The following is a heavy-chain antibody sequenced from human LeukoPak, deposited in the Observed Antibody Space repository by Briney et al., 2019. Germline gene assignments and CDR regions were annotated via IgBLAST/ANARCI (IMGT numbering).Heavy chain of an antibody. J-gene: IGHJ4*02. V-gene: IGHV3-9*01. Sequence: GGSLRLSCAASGFTFDDYAMHWVRQAPGKGLEWVSGISWNSGSIGYADSVKGRFTISRDNAKNSLYLQMNSLRAEDTALYYCAKEVSSSGYYFDYWGQGTLVTVSS. CDR3: AKEVSSSGYYFDY. CDR1: GFTFDDYA. D-gene: IGHD3-22*01. CDR2: ISWNSGSI.